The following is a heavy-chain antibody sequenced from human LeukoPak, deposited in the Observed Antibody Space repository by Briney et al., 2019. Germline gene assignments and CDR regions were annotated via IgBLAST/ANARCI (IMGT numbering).Heavy chain of an antibody. CDR3: ARFSGSYYIGVDY. CDR2: IYTSGST. J-gene: IGHJ4*02. Sequence: SETLSLTCTVSGGSISSGSYHWSWIRQPAGKGLEWIGRIYTSGSTNYNPSLKSRVTISVDTSKNQFSLKLSSVTAADTAVYYCARFSGSYYIGVDYWGQGTLVTVSS. D-gene: IGHD3-10*01. CDR1: GGSISSGSYH. V-gene: IGHV4-61*02.